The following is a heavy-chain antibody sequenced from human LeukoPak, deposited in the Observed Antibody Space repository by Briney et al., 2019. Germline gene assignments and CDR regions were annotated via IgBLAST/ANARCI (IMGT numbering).Heavy chain of an antibody. J-gene: IGHJ3*01. CDR1: GFPFRSYS. CDR2: IDTSSSTM. D-gene: IGHD7-27*01. V-gene: IGHV3-48*02. CDR3: AREDDSWGPNNLDL. Sequence: PGGSLRLSCAASGFPFRSYSMNWLRQAPGKGLEWISYIDTSSSTMYYADSVMGRFTISRDNAKESLYLQMNSLRDEDTAVYYCAREDDSWGPNNLDLWGQGTMVTVSS.